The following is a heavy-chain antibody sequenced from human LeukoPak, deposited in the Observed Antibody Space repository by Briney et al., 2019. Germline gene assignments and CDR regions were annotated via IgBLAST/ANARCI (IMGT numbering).Heavy chain of an antibody. CDR1: GYTFTSYA. Sequence: GASVKVSCKASGYTFTSYAMSWVRQAPGQGLEWMGWINTNTGNPTYAQGFTGRFVFSLDTSVSTAYLQICSLKAEDTAVYYCARAVYSGYETPYFDYWGQGTLVTVSS. V-gene: IGHV7-4-1*01. CDR2: INTNTGNP. J-gene: IGHJ4*02. CDR3: ARAVYSGYETPYFDY. D-gene: IGHD5-12*01.